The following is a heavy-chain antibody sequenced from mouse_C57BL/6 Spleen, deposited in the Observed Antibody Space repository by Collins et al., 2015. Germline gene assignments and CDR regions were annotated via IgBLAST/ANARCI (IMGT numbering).Heavy chain of an antibody. V-gene: IGHV6-6*01. CDR3: TRGGSVYPFAY. J-gene: IGHJ3*01. Sequence: EVKLEESGGGLVQPGGSMKLSCAASGFTFSDAWMDWVRQSPEKGLEWVSEIRNNANNHATYYPESVKGRFTISRDDSKSSVYLQMNSLRAEDTGIYYCTRGGSVYPFAYWGQGTLVTVSA. CDR2: IRNNANNHAT. CDR1: GFTFSDAW. D-gene: IGHD3-2*02.